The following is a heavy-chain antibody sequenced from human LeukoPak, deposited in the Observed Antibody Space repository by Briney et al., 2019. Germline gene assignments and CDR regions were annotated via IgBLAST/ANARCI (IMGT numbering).Heavy chain of an antibody. CDR1: GYTFTSYG. CDR3: ARTNYLRPTNGDYFDY. Sequence: ASVKVSCKASGYTFTSYGISWVRQAPGQGLEWMGWISAYNGNTNYAQKLQGRVTMTTDTSTSTAYMELRSLRSDDTAVCYCARTNYLRPTNGDYFDYWGQGTLVAVSS. J-gene: IGHJ4*02. D-gene: IGHD1-7*01. V-gene: IGHV1-18*01. CDR2: ISAYNGNT.